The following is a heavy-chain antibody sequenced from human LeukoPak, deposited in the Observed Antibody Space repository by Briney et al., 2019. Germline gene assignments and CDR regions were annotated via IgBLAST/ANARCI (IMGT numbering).Heavy chain of an antibody. CDR1: GFTVSTNY. J-gene: IGHJ3*02. V-gene: IGHV3-53*01. D-gene: IGHD1/OR15-1a*01. CDR2: IYSGGNT. CDR3: AREKNSDDAFDI. Sequence: GGSLRLSCAASGFTVSTNYMSWVRQAPGKGLEWVSTIYSGGNTYYSDSVKGRFTISRDNSKNTVYLQMNSLRAEDTAVYYSAREKNSDDAFDIWGQGTMVTVSS.